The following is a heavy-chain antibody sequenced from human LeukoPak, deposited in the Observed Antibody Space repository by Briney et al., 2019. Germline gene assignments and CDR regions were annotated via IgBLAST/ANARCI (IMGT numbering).Heavy chain of an antibody. D-gene: IGHD5-18*01. CDR3: ATRGINGYGAFDI. J-gene: IGHJ3*02. V-gene: IGHV4-61*02. CDR1: GDSISSGDYY. Sequence: SETLSLTCTVSGDSISSGDYYWSWIRQPAGKGLEWIGRISSSGSTNYNPSLKSRVTISVDTSKNQFSLKLSSVTAADTAVYYCATRGINGYGAFDIWGQGTMVTVSS. CDR2: ISSSGST.